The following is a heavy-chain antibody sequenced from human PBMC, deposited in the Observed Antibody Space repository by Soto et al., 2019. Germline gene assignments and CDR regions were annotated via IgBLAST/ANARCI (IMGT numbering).Heavy chain of an antibody. CDR1: GGSFSGYY. Sequence: SETLSLTCAVYGGSFSGYYWSWIRQPPGKGLEWIGEINHSGSTNYNPSLKSRVTISVDTSKNQFSLKLSSVTAADTAVYYCARGTVITIFGVVIIPSAFDSWGQGTMVTFSS. CDR2: INHSGST. CDR3: ARGTVITIFGVVIIPSAFDS. V-gene: IGHV4-34*01. D-gene: IGHD3-3*01. J-gene: IGHJ3*02.